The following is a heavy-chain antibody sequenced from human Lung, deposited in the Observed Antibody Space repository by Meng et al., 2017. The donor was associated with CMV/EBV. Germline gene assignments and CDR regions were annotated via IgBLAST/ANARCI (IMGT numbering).Heavy chain of an antibody. V-gene: IGHV3-21*01. CDR1: GFMFSDYS. Sequence: GESXKISCAASGFMFSDYSMNWVRQAPGKGLEWVSSISNGGAYIYYADSVKGRFTISRDNAQNSLYLQMNSLRAEDTAVYYCARGVSPRSSVYFAIYYFYALDVWGQGTTDTVSS. D-gene: IGHD5/OR15-5a*01. J-gene: IGHJ6*02. CDR3: ARGVSPRSSVYFAIYYFYALDV. CDR2: ISNGGAYI.